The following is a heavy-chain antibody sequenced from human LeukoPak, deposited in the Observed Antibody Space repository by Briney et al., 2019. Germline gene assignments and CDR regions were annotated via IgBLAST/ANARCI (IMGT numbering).Heavy chain of an antibody. CDR1: GGSISSSSYY. D-gene: IGHD6-19*01. CDR3: ARHESQWTTDY. CDR2: IYYSGST. Sequence: SETLSLTCTVSGGSISSSSYYWGWIRQPPGNGLERIGGIYYSGSTYYNPSLKSRVTIYVDTSNNHFSLKLRSVTAADTAVYYCARHESQWTTDYWGQGTLVTVSS. V-gene: IGHV4-39*01. J-gene: IGHJ4*02.